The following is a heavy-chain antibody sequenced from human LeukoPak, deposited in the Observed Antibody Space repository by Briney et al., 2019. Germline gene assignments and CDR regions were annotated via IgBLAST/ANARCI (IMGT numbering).Heavy chain of an antibody. CDR3: ARSNLGYCSSTSCPDRNFDY. Sequence: PSETLSLACAVYGGSFSGYYWSWLRQPPGKGLEWIGEINHSGSTNYNPSLKSRVTISVDTSKNQFPLKLSSVTAADTAVYYCARSNLGYCSSTSCPDRNFDYWGQGTLVTVSS. CDR1: GGSFSGYY. CDR2: INHSGST. V-gene: IGHV4-34*01. J-gene: IGHJ4*02. D-gene: IGHD2-2*01.